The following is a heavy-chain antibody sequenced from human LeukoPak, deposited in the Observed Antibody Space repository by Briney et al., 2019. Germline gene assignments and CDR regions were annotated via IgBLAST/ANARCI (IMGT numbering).Heavy chain of an antibody. CDR1: GGTFSSYT. CDR2: IIPISGSA. V-gene: IGHV1-69*13. CDR3: ARGGDGYYYGMRY. J-gene: IGHJ4*02. Sequence: VASVKVSFKASGGTFSSYTISWVRQAPGQGLEWMGGIIPISGSANYAQKFQGRVMITADESTSTAYMEVSSLTSEDTAIYYCARGGDGYYYGMRYWGQGTLVTVSS. D-gene: IGHD5-24*01.